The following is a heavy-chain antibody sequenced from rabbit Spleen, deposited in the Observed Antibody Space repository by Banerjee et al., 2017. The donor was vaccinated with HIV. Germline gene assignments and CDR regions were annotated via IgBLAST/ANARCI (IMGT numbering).Heavy chain of an antibody. D-gene: IGHD2-1*01. CDR2: IYNGDIGSRT. CDR1: GFSFSSGYD. V-gene: IGHV1S40*01. J-gene: IGHJ4*01. Sequence: QQLVESGGGLVKPGASLTLTCKASGFSFSSGYDMCWVRQAPGKGLEWIACIYNGDIGSRTYYATWAKGRFTISLDNAQNTLYLQLSSLTAADTATYFCVRDQAGNADYGPYYLNLWGPGTLVTVS. CDR3: VRDQAGNADYGPYYLNL.